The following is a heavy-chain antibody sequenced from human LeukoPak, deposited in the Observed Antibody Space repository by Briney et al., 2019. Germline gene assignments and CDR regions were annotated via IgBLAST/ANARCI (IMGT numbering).Heavy chain of an antibody. CDR2: IRYDGNNK. D-gene: IGHD6-13*01. V-gene: IGHV3-30*02. Sequence: GGSLRLSCAASGFTFSSYGIHWVRQAPGKGLEWVAFIRYDGNNKYYADSVKGRFTISRDNSKNTLYLQMNSLRAEDTAVYYCGGVVGLPGYSSGWYWVYYYYWDFWGKGTRAPVPS. CDR3: GGVVGLPGYSSGWYWVYYYYWDF. J-gene: IGHJ6*03. CDR1: GFTFSSYG.